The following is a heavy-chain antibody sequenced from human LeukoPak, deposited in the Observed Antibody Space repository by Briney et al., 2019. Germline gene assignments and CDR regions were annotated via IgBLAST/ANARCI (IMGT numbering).Heavy chain of an antibody. Sequence: GGSLRLSCAASGFTFDDYAMHWVRQAPGKGLVWVSRINSDGSSTSYADSVKGRFTISRDNAKNTLYLQMNSLRAEDTAVYYRAAITIFGVEPFDYWGQGTLVTVSS. CDR2: INSDGSST. V-gene: IGHV3-74*01. J-gene: IGHJ4*02. CDR3: AAITIFGVEPFDY. D-gene: IGHD3-3*01. CDR1: GFTFDDYA.